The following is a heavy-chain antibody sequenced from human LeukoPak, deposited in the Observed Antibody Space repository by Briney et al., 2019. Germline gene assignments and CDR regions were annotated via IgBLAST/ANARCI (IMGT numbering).Heavy chain of an antibody. Sequence: ASVKVSCKASGYTFTCYYMHWVRQAPGQGLEWMGWINPNSGGTNYAQKFQGWVTMTRDTSISTAYMELSRLRSDDTAVYYCAREGLTARSSPGAFDIWGQGTMVTVSS. CDR2: INPNSGGT. CDR1: GYTFTCYY. D-gene: IGHD3-10*01. J-gene: IGHJ3*02. CDR3: AREGLTARSSPGAFDI. V-gene: IGHV1-2*04.